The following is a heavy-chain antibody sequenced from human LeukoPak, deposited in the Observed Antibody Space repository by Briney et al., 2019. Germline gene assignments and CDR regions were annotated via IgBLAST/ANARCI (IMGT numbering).Heavy chain of an antibody. V-gene: IGHV1-2*02. CDR1: GYTFTGYY. J-gene: IGHJ4*02. CDR3: AREIYPLDYYDSSGYYY. Sequence: GASVKVSCKASGYTFTGYYMHWVRQAPGQGLEWMGWINPNSGGTNYAQKFQGRVTMTRDTSFSTAYMELSRLRSDDTAVYYCAREIYPLDYYDSSGYYYWGQGTLVTVSS. CDR2: INPNSGGT. D-gene: IGHD3-22*01.